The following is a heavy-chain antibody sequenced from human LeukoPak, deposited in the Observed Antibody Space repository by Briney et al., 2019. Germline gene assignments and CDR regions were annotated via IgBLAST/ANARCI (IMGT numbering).Heavy chain of an antibody. D-gene: IGHD6-6*01. Sequence: GGSLRLSCAASGFSVSSNFMNWVRQPPGKGLEWVSFISTSGSTIYYADSVKGRFTISRDNAKNSLYLQMNSLRAEDTAVYYCARLYSSSSGLRASDYWGQGTLVTVSS. V-gene: IGHV3-48*04. CDR2: ISTSGSTI. CDR3: ARLYSSSSGLRASDY. J-gene: IGHJ4*02. CDR1: GFSVSSNF.